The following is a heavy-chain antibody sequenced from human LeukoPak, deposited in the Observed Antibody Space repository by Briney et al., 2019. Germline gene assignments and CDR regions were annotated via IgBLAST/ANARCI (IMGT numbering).Heavy chain of an antibody. CDR2: ISAYNGNT. Sequence: GASVKVSCKASGYTFTSYGISWVRQAPGQGLEWMGWISAYNGNTNYAQKLQGRVTMTTDTSTSTAYMELRSLRSDDTAVYYCARYRLGFPKIVYYYDSSGYSDYWGQGTLVTVSS. V-gene: IGHV1-18*01. D-gene: IGHD3-22*01. CDR3: ARYRLGFPKIVYYYDSSGYSDY. CDR1: GYTFTSYG. J-gene: IGHJ4*02.